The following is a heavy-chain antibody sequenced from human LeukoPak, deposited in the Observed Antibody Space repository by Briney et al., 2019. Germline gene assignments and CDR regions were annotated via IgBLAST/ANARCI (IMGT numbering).Heavy chain of an antibody. CDR1: GFTFSNYA. D-gene: IGHD2-8*01. CDR2: ISGSGSTT. V-gene: IGHV3-23*01. CDR3: AKTVRNIVLTPHENYFDP. J-gene: IGHJ5*02. Sequence: GGSLRLSCAASGFTFSNYAMSWVRQAPGKGLEWVSGISGSGSTTYYADSVKGRFTISRDNSKNTLYLQMNSLRADDTAVYYCAKTVRNIVLTPHENYFDPWGQGTLVTVSS.